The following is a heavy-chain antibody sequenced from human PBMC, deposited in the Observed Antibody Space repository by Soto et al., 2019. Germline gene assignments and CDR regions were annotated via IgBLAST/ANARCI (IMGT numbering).Heavy chain of an antibody. CDR3: ARGRAEYIRWRGLDY. J-gene: IGHJ4*02. CDR2: MNPNTGNT. V-gene: IGHV1-8*01. CDR1: GHTFSSHD. Sequence: QVQLVQSGAEVKKPGASVKVSCTASGHTFSSHDINWVRQATGQGLEWMGWMNPNTGNTGYAQTFQGRGSMTRDTSITTAHMELGSVRSEDTAVYYCARGRAEYIRWRGLDYWGQGTVVTVSS. D-gene: IGHD6-6*01.